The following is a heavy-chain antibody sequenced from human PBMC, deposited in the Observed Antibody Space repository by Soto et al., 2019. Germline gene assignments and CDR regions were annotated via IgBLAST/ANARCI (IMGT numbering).Heavy chain of an antibody. J-gene: IGHJ4*02. CDR2: ISYDGSNK. Sequence: GGSLRLSCADSGFTFSSYAMHWVRQAPGKGLEWVAVISYDGSNKYYADSVKGRFTISRDNSKNTLCLQMNSLRAEDTAVYYCARDYYGSGSSLGYFDYWGQGTLVTVPS. D-gene: IGHD3-10*01. V-gene: IGHV3-30-3*01. CDR3: ARDYYGSGSSLGYFDY. CDR1: GFTFSSYA.